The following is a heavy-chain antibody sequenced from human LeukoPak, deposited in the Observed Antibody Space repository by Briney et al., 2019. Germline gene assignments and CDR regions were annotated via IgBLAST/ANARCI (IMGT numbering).Heavy chain of an antibody. Sequence: GGSLRLSCAASGFTFSSYWMSWVRQAPGKGLEWVANTKQDGSEKYYVDSVKGRFTISRDNAKNSLYMQMNSLRAEDTTVYYCASQRGMWDYWGQGTLVTVSS. V-gene: IGHV3-7*01. J-gene: IGHJ4*02. D-gene: IGHD6-13*01. CDR1: GFTFSSYW. CDR2: TKQDGSEK. CDR3: ASQRGMWDY.